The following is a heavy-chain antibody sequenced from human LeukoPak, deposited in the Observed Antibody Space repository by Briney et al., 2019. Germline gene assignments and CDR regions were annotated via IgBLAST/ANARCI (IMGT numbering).Heavy chain of an antibody. J-gene: IGHJ4*02. V-gene: IGHV1-3*03. CDR1: GYSFTSYW. CDR3: AALQF. CDR2: INAGNGNT. Sequence: GESLKISCQGFGYSFTSYWIAWVRQAPGQRLEWMGWINAGNGNTKYSQEFQGRVTITRDTSASTAYMELSSLRSEDMAVYYCAALQFWGQGTLVTVSS.